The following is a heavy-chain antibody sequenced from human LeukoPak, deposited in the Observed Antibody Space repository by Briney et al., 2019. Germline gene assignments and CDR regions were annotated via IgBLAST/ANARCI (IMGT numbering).Heavy chain of an antibody. D-gene: IGHD5-18*01. J-gene: IGHJ5*02. CDR3: ARAATPRIQLWQNWFDP. V-gene: IGHV3-13*01. Sequence: GGSLRLSCAASGFTFSSYDMHWVRQATGKGLEWVSAIGTAGDTYYPGSVKGRFTISRENAKNSLYLQMNSLRAGDTAAYYCARAATPRIQLWQNWFDPWGQGTLVTVSS. CDR1: GFTFSSYD. CDR2: IGTAGDT.